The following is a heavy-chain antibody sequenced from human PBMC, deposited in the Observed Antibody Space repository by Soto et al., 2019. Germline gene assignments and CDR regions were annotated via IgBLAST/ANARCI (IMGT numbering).Heavy chain of an antibody. Sequence: QVQLVQSGAEVRKPGASVKVSCRPSGYTFNTYYLHWLRQAPGQALEWMGVIHPSGGGTTYAQKCLGRVTVTRDTSTTTVFMELSSLRSYDTAVYYCARGGHIAVVTASFDNWGQGTLVTVSS. CDR2: IHPSGGGT. D-gene: IGHD2-21*02. V-gene: IGHV1-46*02. CDR3: ARGGHIAVVTASFDN. CDR1: GYTFNTYY. J-gene: IGHJ4*02.